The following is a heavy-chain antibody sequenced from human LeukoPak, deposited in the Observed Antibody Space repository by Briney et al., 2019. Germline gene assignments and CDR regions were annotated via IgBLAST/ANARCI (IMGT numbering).Heavy chain of an antibody. CDR1: GFTFSSYW. J-gene: IGHJ4*02. CDR3: TRAGLMGAADY. CDR2: ISPDGSGT. V-gene: IGHV3-74*01. D-gene: IGHD1-26*01. Sequence: GGSLRLSCAASGFTFSSYWMHWVRHAPGKGLVWVSHISPDGSGTTYADSVKGRFTISRDNAKNTLYLQMNNLRVEDTAVYYCTRAGLMGAADYWGQGTLVTVSS.